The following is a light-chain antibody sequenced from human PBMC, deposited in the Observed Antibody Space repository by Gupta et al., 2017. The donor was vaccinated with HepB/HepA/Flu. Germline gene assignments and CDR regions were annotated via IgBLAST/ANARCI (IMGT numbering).Light chain of an antibody. Sequence: QAVVTQAPSLTVSPGGTVTLTGGSSTGAVTSGHWPYWFQQKPGQAPTTLIYETNNKYSWTPARFSGSLLGGKAALTLSGAQPEDEAEYYCFLSDGGRPWVFGGGTKLTVL. CDR1: TGAVTSGHW. CDR3: FLSDGGRPWV. J-gene: IGLJ3*02. V-gene: IGLV7-46*01. CDR2: ETN.